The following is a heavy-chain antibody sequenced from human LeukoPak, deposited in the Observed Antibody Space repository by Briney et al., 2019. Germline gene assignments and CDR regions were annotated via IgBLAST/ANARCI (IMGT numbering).Heavy chain of an antibody. CDR2: ISSSGSTT. J-gene: IGHJ4*02. Sequence: GGSLRLSCAASGFTFSSYEMNWVRQAPGKGLEWVSYISSSGSTTYYADSVKGRFTISRDNAKNSLYLQMNSLRAEDTAVYYCARGTSMVATVNFDYWGQGTLVTVSS. V-gene: IGHV3-48*03. CDR3: ARGTSMVATVNFDY. CDR1: GFTFSSYE. D-gene: IGHD5-12*01.